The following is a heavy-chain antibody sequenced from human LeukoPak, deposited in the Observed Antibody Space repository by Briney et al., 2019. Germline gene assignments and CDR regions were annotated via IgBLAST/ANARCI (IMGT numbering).Heavy chain of an antibody. D-gene: IGHD6-19*01. J-gene: IGHJ1*01. CDR1: GGSISSYY. CDR2: IYYSGST. V-gene: IGHV4-59*08. CDR3: ARHESTDDGIAVAGADEYFQH. Sequence: SETLSPTCTVSGGSISSYYWSWIRQPPGKGLEWIGYIYYSGSTNYNPSLKSRVTISVDTSKNQFSLKLSSVTAADTAVYYCARHESTDDGIAVAGADEYFQHWGQGTLVTVSS.